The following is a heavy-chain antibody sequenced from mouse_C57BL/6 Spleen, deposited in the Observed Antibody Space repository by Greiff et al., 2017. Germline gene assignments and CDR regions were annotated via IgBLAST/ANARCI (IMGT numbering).Heavy chain of an antibody. CDR2: IYPGDGDT. CDR1: GYAFSSSW. V-gene: IGHV1-82*01. CDR3: ARSFGYYGYFDD. D-gene: IGHD2-2*01. Sequence: VKLVESGPELVKPGASVKISCKASGYAFSSSWMNWVKQRPGKGLEWIGRIYPGDGDTNYNGKFKGKATLTADKSSSTAYMQLSSLTSEDSAVYFCARSFGYYGYFDDWGTGTTVTVSS. J-gene: IGHJ1*03.